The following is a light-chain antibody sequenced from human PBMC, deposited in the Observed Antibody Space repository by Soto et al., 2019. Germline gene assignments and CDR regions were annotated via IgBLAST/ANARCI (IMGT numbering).Light chain of an antibody. CDR2: KAS. CDR1: QTISSW. V-gene: IGKV1-5*03. Sequence: DIQMTQSPSTLSGSVGDRVTITCRASQTISSWLAWYQQKPGKAPKLLIYKASTLKSGVPSRFSGSGSGTDFTFTISSLQPEDFATYYCQQGSSFPWTFGQGTKVDIK. CDR3: QQGSSFPWT. J-gene: IGKJ1*01.